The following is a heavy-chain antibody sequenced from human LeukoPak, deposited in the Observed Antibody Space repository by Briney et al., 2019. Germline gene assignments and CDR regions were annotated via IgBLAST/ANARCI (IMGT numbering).Heavy chain of an antibody. D-gene: IGHD3-22*01. CDR2: ISDSGGST. V-gene: IGHV3-23*01. CDR3: AKVVMYYYDSSGYYGN. J-gene: IGHJ4*02. CDR1: GFTFSTYA. Sequence: GGSLRLSCAAPGFTFSTYALSWVRQAPGKGLEWVSVISDSGGSTYYAASVKGRFTISRDNSKNTLYLQMNSLRAEDTATYYCAKVVMYYYDSSGYYGNWGQGTLVTVSS.